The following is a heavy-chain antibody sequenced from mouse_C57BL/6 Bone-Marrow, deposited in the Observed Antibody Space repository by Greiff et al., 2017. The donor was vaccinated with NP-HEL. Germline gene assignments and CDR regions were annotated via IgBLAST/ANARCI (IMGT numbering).Heavy chain of an antibody. Sequence: VQLQQSGPGLVQPSQSLSITCTVSGFSLTSYGVHWVRQSPGKGLEWLGVIWSGGSTDYNAAFISRLSISKDNSKSQVIFKMNSLQADDTAIYYCARGPLYYYGSSYLDYWGQGPTLTVSS. J-gene: IGHJ2*01. CDR1: GFSLTSYG. V-gene: IGHV2-2*01. CDR3: ARGPLYYYGSSYLDY. CDR2: IWSGGST. D-gene: IGHD1-1*01.